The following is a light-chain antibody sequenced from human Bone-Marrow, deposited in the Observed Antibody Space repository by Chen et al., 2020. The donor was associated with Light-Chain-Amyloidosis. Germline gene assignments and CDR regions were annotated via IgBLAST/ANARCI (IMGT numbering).Light chain of an antibody. V-gene: IGLV2-23*01. J-gene: IGLJ1*01. CDR1: SSDVGSYDP. CDR2: EGS. Sequence: QSALTQPSSVSGSPGLSITLSCTGTSSDVGSYDPVSWYQQHPGKAPKLMIYEGSQRPSGVSNRFSGSKSGNTASLTISGLQAEDEADYYCCSYAGSSTYVFGTGTKVTVL. CDR3: CSYAGSSTYV.